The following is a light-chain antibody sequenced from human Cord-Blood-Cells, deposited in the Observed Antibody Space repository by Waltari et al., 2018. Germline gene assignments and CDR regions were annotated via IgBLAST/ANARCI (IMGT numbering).Light chain of an antibody. V-gene: IGLV2-14*03. Sequence: QSALTQPASASASPVQSITISCTGTSSDVGGYNYVSWYQHHPGKAPILMIYDVSNRPSGVSNRFSGSKSGNTASLTISGLQAEDEADYYCSSYTSSSTYVFGTGTKVTVL. CDR1: SSDVGGYNY. J-gene: IGLJ1*01. CDR2: DVS. CDR3: SSYTSSSTYV.